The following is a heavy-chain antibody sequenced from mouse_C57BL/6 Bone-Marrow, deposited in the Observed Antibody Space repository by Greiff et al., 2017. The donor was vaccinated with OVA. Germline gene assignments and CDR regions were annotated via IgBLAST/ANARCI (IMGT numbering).Heavy chain of an antibody. CDR1: GFTFSSYA. Sequence: EVNLVESGGGLVKPGGSLKLSCAASGFTFSSYAMSWVRQTPEKRLEWVATISDGGSYTYYPDNVKGRFTISRDNAKNNLYLQMSHLKSEDTAMYYCARDRELRPFDYWGQGTTLTVSS. CDR2: ISDGGSYT. CDR3: ARDRELRPFDY. D-gene: IGHD3-2*02. J-gene: IGHJ2*01. V-gene: IGHV5-4*01.